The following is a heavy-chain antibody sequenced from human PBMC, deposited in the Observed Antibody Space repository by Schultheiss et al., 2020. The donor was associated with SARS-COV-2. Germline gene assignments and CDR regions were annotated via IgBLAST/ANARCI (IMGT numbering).Heavy chain of an antibody. CDR2: FIPIFGTA. CDR1: GGTFSSYA. J-gene: IGHJ4*02. Sequence: SVKVSCKASGGTFSSYAISWVRQAPGQGLEWMGGFIPIFGTANYAQKFQGRVTITADKSTSTAYMELSSLRSEDTAVYYCAREDDYGFYYFDYWGQGTLVTVSS. D-gene: IGHD4-17*01. V-gene: IGHV1-69*06. CDR3: AREDDYGFYYFDY.